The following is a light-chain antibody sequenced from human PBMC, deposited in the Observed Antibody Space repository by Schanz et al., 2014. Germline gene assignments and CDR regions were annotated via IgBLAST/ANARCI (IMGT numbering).Light chain of an antibody. J-gene: IGLJ3*02. CDR1: SSDVGDYNY. V-gene: IGLV2-8*01. CDR3: AAWDDSLSAWL. Sequence: QSALTQPPSASGSPGQSVTISCTGTSSDVGDYNYVSWYQQHPGKAPKLMVYEVTKRPSGVPDRFSGSKSGNTASLAISGLQSEDEADYYCAAWDDSLSAWLFGGGTKLTVL. CDR2: EVT.